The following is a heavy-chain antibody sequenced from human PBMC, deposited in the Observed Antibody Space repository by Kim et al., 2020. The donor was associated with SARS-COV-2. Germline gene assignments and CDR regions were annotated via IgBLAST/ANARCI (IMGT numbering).Heavy chain of an antibody. V-gene: IGHV3-23*01. J-gene: IGHJ4*02. CDR3: AKVSVRYYYDSSGYFDY. D-gene: IGHD3-22*01. Sequence: KGRFNISRDNTKNKLYLQMKSLRAEETAVYYCAKVSVRYYYDSSGYFDYWGQGTLVTVSS.